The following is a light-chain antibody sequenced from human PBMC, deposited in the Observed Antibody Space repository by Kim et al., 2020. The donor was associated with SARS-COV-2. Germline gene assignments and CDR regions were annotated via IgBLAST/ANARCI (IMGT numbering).Light chain of an antibody. CDR3: QQYNSYPWT. Sequence: DIQMTQSPSTLSASVGDRVTLSCRASQSVSSWLAWYQQKAGKAPKLLIYDASSLESGVPSRFSGSGSETEFTLTIISLQPDDFATYYCQQYNSYPWTFGQGTKVDIK. V-gene: IGKV1-5*01. J-gene: IGKJ1*01. CDR1: QSVSSW. CDR2: DAS.